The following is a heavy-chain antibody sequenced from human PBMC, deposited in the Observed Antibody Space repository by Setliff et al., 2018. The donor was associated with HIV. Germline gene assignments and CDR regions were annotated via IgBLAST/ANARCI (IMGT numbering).Heavy chain of an antibody. Sequence: KPSETLSLTCTVSGGSISSGDYYWSWIRQPPGKGLEWIGYIYYSGSIYYNPSLKSRVTISIDTSKNQFPLKLSSVTAADTAVYYCARAPLSRLRSYYYYYGMDVWGQGTTVTVSS. CDR3: ARAPLSRLRSYYYYYGMDV. CDR1: GGSISSGDYY. D-gene: IGHD4-17*01. CDR2: IYYSGSI. J-gene: IGHJ6*02. V-gene: IGHV4-30-4*08.